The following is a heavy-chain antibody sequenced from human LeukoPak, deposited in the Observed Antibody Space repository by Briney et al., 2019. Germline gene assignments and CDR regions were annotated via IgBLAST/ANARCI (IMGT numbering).Heavy chain of an antibody. CDR1: GFTLGDYI. V-gene: IGHV3-49*03. CDR2: IRTKSSGGTT. J-gene: IGHJ6*03. D-gene: IGHD6-19*01. CDR3: ARVSRSAVAVYYYYMDV. Sequence: GGSLRLSCTASGFTLGDYIMIWFRQALGKGLEWVGFIRTKSSGGTTEYAASAKGRFTISRDDSKSITYLQMNSLETEDTAVYYCARVSRSAVAVYYYYMDVWGKGTTVIVSS.